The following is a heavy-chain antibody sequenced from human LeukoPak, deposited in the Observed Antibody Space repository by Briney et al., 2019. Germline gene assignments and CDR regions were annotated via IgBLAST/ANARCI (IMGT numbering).Heavy chain of an antibody. Sequence: HGESLKISCKGSGYSFTNNWIGWVRQMPGKGLEWMGIIYPGDSNTRYSPSSQGQVTMSVDKSVSTVYLQWSSLKASDTAIYYCARHHDDHAFDIWGQGTLVSVSS. D-gene: IGHD1-1*01. J-gene: IGHJ3*02. CDR3: ARHHDDHAFDI. CDR1: GYSFTNNW. CDR2: IYPGDSNT. V-gene: IGHV5-51*01.